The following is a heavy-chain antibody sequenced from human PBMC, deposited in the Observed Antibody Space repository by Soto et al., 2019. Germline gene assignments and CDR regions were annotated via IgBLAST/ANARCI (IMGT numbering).Heavy chain of an antibody. CDR2: ISAYNGDT. D-gene: IGHD3-10*01. CDR1: GYTFRSYG. J-gene: IGHJ5*02. Sequence: ASVKVSCKASGYTFRSYGISWVRQAPGQGLEWVGWISAYNGDTHYAPKFQDRITLTTETSTDTAYMELRSLRLDDTAVYYCAEGEALWSWFDPWGQGTLVTVSS. CDR3: AEGEALWSWFDP. V-gene: IGHV1-18*04.